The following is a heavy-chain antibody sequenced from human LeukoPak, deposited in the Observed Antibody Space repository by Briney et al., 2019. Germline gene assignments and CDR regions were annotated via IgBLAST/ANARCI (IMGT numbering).Heavy chain of an antibody. CDR3: ARADTYYYDSSGYPLDY. CDR1: GYTFTSYY. CDR2: INPNSGGT. D-gene: IGHD3-22*01. Sequence: GPVKVSCKASGYTFTSYYMHWVRQAPGQGLEWMGWINPNSGGTNYAQKFQGRVTMTRDTSISTAYMELSRLRSDDTAVYYRARADTYYYDSSGYPLDYWGQGTLVTVSS. V-gene: IGHV1-2*02. J-gene: IGHJ4*02.